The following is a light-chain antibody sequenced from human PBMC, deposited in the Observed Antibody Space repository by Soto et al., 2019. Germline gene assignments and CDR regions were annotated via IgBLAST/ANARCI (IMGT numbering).Light chain of an antibody. V-gene: IGLV2-14*03. J-gene: IGLJ2*01. Sequence: QSALTQPASVSGSPGQSITLSCTGTSSDIGDYDYVSCYQRHPGKAPKLIIYDVNNRPSGVSDRFSGSKSGNTASLTISGLQAEDEADYYCTSYSSGSTHVIFGGGTKVTVL. CDR3: TSYSSGSTHVI. CDR2: DVN. CDR1: SSDIGDYDY.